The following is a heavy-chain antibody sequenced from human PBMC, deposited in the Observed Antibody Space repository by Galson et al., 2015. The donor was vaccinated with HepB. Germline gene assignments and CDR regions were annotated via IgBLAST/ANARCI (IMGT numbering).Heavy chain of an antibody. CDR2: INPSGGST. D-gene: IGHD6-19*01. V-gene: IGHV1-46*01. J-gene: IGHJ6*02. Sequence: SVKVSCKASGYTFTSYYMHWVRQAPGQGLEWMGIINPSGGSTSYAQKFQGRVTMTRDTSTSTVYMELSSLSSEDTAVYYCARARSSGTLYYYYYGMDVWGQGTTVTVSS. CDR1: GYTFTSYY. CDR3: ARARSSGTLYYYYYGMDV.